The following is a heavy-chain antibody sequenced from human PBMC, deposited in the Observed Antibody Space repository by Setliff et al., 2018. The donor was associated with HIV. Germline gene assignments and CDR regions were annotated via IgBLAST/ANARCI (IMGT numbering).Heavy chain of an antibody. CDR1: GDSMNDYY. Sequence: PSETLSLTCTVSGDSMNDYYWSWIRQTAGKGLEWIGRVYNSGSTNYNPSFMSRVSISVDTSKSQFSLKLRSVTAADTAVYYCARVVWMAAAGTIDYYYYGMDIWGQGTTVTVSS. CDR3: ARVVWMAAAGTIDYYYYGMDI. V-gene: IGHV4-4*07. CDR2: VYNSGST. D-gene: IGHD6-13*01. J-gene: IGHJ6*02.